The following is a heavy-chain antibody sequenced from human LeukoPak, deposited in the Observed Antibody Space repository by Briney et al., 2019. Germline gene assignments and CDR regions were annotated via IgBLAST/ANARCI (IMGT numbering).Heavy chain of an antibody. D-gene: IGHD3-16*01. Sequence: SETLSLTCTVSGVSISSSNSYWGWIRQPPGKGLEWIGYISHSGNIKYSPSLKSRVTISLDTSKNQFSLKLSSVTAADTAVYYCARGGYYYLDVWGKGTTVAVSS. J-gene: IGHJ6*03. V-gene: IGHV4-61*05. CDR1: GVSISSSNSY. CDR2: ISHSGNI. CDR3: ARGGYYYLDV.